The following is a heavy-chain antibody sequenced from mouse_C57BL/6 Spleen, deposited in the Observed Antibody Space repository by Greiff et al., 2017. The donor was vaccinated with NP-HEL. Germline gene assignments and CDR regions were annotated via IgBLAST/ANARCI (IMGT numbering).Heavy chain of an antibody. CDR3: ARGVYDGYFDY. D-gene: IGHD2-3*01. CDR2: ISYDGSN. CDR1: GYSITSGYY. Sequence: EVHLVESGPGLVKPSQSLSLTCSVTGYSITSGYYWNWIRQFPGNKLEWMGYISYDGSNNYNPSLKNRISITRDTSKNQFFLKLNSVTTEDTATYYCARGVYDGYFDYWGQGTTLTVSS. V-gene: IGHV3-6*01. J-gene: IGHJ2*01.